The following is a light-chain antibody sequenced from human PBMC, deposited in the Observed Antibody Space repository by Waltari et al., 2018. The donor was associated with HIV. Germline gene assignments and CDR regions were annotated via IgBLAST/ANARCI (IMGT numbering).Light chain of an antibody. CDR1: DSNLGTNT. CDR2: TNT. Sequence: QSVLTQPPSASGTPGQTVTISCSGSDSNLGTNTVNWYQQLPGAAPKLLIYTNTQRPSGVPDRFAGSKSGTSASRAISGLQSEDGAFYYCSSWDGTLHGVAFGGGTKGTGL. J-gene: IGLJ2*01. V-gene: IGLV1-44*01. CDR3: SSWDGTLHGVA.